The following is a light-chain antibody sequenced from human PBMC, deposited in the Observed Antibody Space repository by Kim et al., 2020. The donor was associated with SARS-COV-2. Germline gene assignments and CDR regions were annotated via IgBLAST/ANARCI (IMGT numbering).Light chain of an antibody. CDR3: QQSYSTPL. J-gene: IGKJ4*01. CDR1: QSINSY. V-gene: IGKV1-39*01. CDR2: AAS. Sequence: DIQMTQSPSSLSASVGDRVTITCRASQSINSYLNWYQQKPGKAPKLLIYAASSLQSGVPSRFSGSGSGTDFTLTISSLQPEDFATYYCQQSYSTPLFGGGTKVDIK.